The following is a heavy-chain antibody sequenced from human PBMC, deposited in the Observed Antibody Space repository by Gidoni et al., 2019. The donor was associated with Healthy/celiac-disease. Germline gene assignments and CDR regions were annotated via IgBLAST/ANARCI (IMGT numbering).Heavy chain of an antibody. V-gene: IGHV4-39*01. CDR3: ARRHKPEYYDFWSGYYGNWFDP. Sequence: QLQLQESGPGLVKPSETLSLTCTVSGGSISSSSYYWGCIRQPPGKGLEWTGSIYYSGSTYYNPSLKSRVTISVDTSKNQFSLKLSSVTAADTAVYYCARRHKPEYYDFWSGYYGNWFDPWGQGTLVTVSS. J-gene: IGHJ5*02. D-gene: IGHD3-3*01. CDR2: IYYSGST. CDR1: GGSISSSSYY.